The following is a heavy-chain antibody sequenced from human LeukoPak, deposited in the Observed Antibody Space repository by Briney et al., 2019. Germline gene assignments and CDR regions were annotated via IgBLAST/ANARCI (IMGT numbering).Heavy chain of an antibody. CDR1: GFTFRNYA. J-gene: IGHJ4*02. Sequence: GGSLRLSCAASGFTFRNYAMSWVRQAPGKGLVWVSRINSDGSSTSCADSVKGRFTISRDNAKNTLYLQMNSLRAEDTAVYYCARGQYYGAFWGQGTLVTVSS. D-gene: IGHD4-17*01. CDR2: INSDGSST. CDR3: ARGQYYGAF. V-gene: IGHV3-74*01.